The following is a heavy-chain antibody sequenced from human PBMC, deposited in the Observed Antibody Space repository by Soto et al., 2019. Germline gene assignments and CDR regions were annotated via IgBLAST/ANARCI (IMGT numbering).Heavy chain of an antibody. J-gene: IGHJ6*02. V-gene: IGHV3-30*18. D-gene: IGHD6-6*01. CDR1: GFTFSDYG. CDR3: AKDLAARIYYYYGMDV. CDR2: ISYVGSNT. Sequence: SLRLSCAASGFTFSDYGIHWVRQAPGKGLEWVAVISYVGSNTYYADSVKGRFTISRDNSKNTLYLQMNSLRAEDTAVYYCAKDLAARIYYYYGMDVWGQGTTVTVSS.